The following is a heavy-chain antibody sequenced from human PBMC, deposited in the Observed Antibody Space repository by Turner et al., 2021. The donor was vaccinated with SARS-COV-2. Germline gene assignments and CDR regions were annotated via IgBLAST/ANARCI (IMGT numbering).Heavy chain of an antibody. D-gene: IGHD3-9*01. Sequence: QVQLQQSGPGLVKPSQTMSLTCTVSGGSISSGGYYWSWIRQHPGKGLEWIGYIYYSGSTYYNPSLKSRVTISVDTSKNQFSLKLSSVIAADTAVYYCARLRYFDWSYYFDYWGQGTLVTVSS. CDR3: ARLRYFDWSYYFDY. CDR2: IYYSGST. V-gene: IGHV4-31*03. J-gene: IGHJ4*02. CDR1: GGSISSGGYY.